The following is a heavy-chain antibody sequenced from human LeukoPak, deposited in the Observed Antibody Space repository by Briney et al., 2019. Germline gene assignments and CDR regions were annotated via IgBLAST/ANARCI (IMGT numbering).Heavy chain of an antibody. CDR2: ITSASSYI. V-gene: IGHV3-21*01. J-gene: IGHJ4*02. Sequence: GGSLRLSCAASGFTFSNYWMHWVRQDPGKGLVWVSSITSASSYIYYADSVKGRFTISRDNAKNSLYLQMNSLRAEDTAVYYCARVLHKRNYDSSVYYGYWGQGTLVTVSS. D-gene: IGHD3-22*01. CDR3: ARVLHKRNYDSSVYYGY. CDR1: GFTFSNYW.